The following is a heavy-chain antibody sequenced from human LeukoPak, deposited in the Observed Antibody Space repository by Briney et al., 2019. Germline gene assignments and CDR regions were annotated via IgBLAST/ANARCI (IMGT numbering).Heavy chain of an antibody. V-gene: IGHV3-23*01. J-gene: IGHJ4*02. CDR3: AKSSPIAAAGEVSDF. CDR2: ISGSGGST. D-gene: IGHD6-13*01. CDR1: GFTFSSYA. Sequence: GGSLRLSCAASGFTFSSYAMSWVRQAPGKGLEWVSLISGSGGSTYYADSVKGRFTISRDNSKNTLYMQMNSLRAEDTAVYYCAKSSPIAAAGEVSDFWGQGTLVTVSS.